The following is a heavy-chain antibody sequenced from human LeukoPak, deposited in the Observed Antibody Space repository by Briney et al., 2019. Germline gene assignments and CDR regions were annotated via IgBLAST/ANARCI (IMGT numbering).Heavy chain of an antibody. CDR3: AKDLHFDGSGSWFDP. CDR1: GFTFSSYS. CDR2: ISSSSSTI. D-gene: IGHD3-22*01. J-gene: IGHJ5*02. V-gene: IGHV3-48*01. Sequence: PGGSLRLSCAASGFTFSSYSMNWVRQAPGKGLEWVSYISSSSSTIYYADSVKGRFTISRDNAKNSLYLQMNSLRAEDTAVYYCAKDLHFDGSGSWFDPWGQGTLVTVSS.